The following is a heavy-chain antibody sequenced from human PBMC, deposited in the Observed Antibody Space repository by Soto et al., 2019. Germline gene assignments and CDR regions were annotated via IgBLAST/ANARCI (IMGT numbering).Heavy chain of an antibody. V-gene: IGHV4-59*01. CDR2: IYYSGST. J-gene: IGHJ3*02. CDR3: VREVILAGYYIHDAFDI. CDR1: SGSIAIYY. Sequence: SQTPSHTTHVASGSIAIYYSGWIRQPAEEGLEWIGYIYYSGSTNYNPYLKSRVTISVDTSKNQFSVKLSSVTAADKAVYYCVREVILAGYYIHDAFDIWGQGTMVTV. D-gene: IGHD3-9*01.